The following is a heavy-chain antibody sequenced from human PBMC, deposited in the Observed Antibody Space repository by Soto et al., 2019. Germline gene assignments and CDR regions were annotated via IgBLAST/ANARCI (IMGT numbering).Heavy chain of an antibody. CDR1: GYTFTSYG. V-gene: IGHV1-18*01. J-gene: IGHJ6*02. CDR2: ISAYNGNT. Sequence: ASVKVSCKASGYTFTSYGINWVRQAPGQGLEWMGWISAYNGNTNYAQKLQGRVTMTTDTSMSTAYMELRSLRSEDTAVYYCARAQFVILTGSYFHLDVRGQGTTVTISS. CDR3: ARAQFVILTGSYFHLDV. D-gene: IGHD3-9*01.